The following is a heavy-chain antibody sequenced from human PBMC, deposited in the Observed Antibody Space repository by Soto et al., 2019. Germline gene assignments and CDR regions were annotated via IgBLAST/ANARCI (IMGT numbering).Heavy chain of an antibody. CDR3: ARHFSVDYFDH. Sequence: SETLSLTCTVSGDSITSNSYFWAWIRQPPGKGLEWIGSIYYSGTTYYNPSLKSRVTISVDRSKNQFSLKLSSVTAADTAVYYCARHFSVDYFDHWGQGAPVTVSS. CDR2: IYYSGTT. J-gene: IGHJ4*02. V-gene: IGHV4-39*01. CDR1: GDSITSNSYF.